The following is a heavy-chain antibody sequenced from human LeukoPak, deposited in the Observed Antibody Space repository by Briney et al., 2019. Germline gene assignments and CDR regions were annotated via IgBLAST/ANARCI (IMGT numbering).Heavy chain of an antibody. CDR1: GFTFSSYS. Sequence: PGGSLRLSCAASGFTFSSYSMNWVRQAPGKGLEWVSSISSSSSYIYYADSVKGRFTISRDNAKNSLYLQMNSLRAEDTAVYYCARDLGYCSGGSCYSTYYFDYWGQGTLVTVSS. J-gene: IGHJ4*02. CDR2: ISSSSSYI. V-gene: IGHV3-21*01. D-gene: IGHD2-15*01. CDR3: ARDLGYCSGGSCYSTYYFDY.